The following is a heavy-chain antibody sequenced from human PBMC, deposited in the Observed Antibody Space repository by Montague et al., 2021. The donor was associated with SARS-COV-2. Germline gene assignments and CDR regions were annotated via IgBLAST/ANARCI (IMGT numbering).Heavy chain of an antibody. V-gene: IGHV3-13*01. D-gene: IGHD6-6*01. CDR3: ARAPPYSSASWGYYGMDV. Sequence: SLRLACAASGFILSTYDMHWVRQATGKGLEWVSAIVTRGDTYYPGSMKGRFTMSRENAENSLYLQMTSLRAGDTAVYYCARAPPYSSASWGYYGMDVWGQGTTVAVSS. CDR2: IVTRGDT. CDR1: GFILSTYD. J-gene: IGHJ6*02.